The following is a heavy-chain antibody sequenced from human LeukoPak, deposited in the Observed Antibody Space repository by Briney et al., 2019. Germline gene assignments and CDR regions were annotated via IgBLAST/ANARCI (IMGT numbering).Heavy chain of an antibody. CDR1: GFTFSSYG. Sequence: PGGSLRLSCAASGFTFSSYGMHWVRQAPGKGLEWVAVISYDGSNKYYADSVKGRFTISRDNSKNTLYLQMNSLRAEDAAVYYCARGAIAVAALDYWGQGTLVTVSS. V-gene: IGHV3-30*03. J-gene: IGHJ4*02. CDR2: ISYDGSNK. CDR3: ARGAIAVAALDY. D-gene: IGHD6-19*01.